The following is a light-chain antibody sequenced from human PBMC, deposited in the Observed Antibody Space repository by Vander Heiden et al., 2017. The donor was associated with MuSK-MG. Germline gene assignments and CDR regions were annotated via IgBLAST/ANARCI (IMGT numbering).Light chain of an antibody. J-gene: IGLJ1*01. CDR1: SSNIGSNP. V-gene: IGLV1-44*01. Sequence: QSVLTQPPPASRTPGQRVTISCSGSSSNIGSNPVSWFHQLPGTAPKLLIYTNNQRPSGVPDRFSGSKSGTSASLAISGLQSEDEADYYCAAWDDSLNGLVFGTGTMVTVL. CDR2: TNN. CDR3: AAWDDSLNGLV.